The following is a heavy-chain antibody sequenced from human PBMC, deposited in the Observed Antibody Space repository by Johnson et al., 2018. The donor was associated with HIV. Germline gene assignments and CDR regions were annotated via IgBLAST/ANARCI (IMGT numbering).Heavy chain of an antibody. D-gene: IGHD3-16*02. CDR3: ARGLYYRYERGAFDI. J-gene: IGHJ3*02. CDR2: IDTAGDT. Sequence: EQLVESGGGLVQPGGSLRLSCAASGFTLSSYDMHWVRQATGKGLEWVSEIDTAGDTYYPGSVKGRFTISRENAKNSLYLQMNSLRAGDTAVYYCARGLYYRYERGAFDIWGQGTMVTVSS. V-gene: IGHV3-13*01. CDR1: GFTLSSYD.